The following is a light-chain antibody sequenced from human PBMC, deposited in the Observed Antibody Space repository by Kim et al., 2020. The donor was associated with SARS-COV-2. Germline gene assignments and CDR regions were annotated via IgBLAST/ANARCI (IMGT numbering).Light chain of an antibody. CDR3: NSRDNSGNHYWV. Sequence: SSELTQDPAVSVALGQTVRITCQGDSLRTYSARWYQQKPGQAPVLVIYGKNNRPSGIPDRFSGSSSGNTASLTITGAQAEDEADYYCNSRDNSGNHYWVFGGGTKLTVL. CDR2: GKN. V-gene: IGLV3-19*01. J-gene: IGLJ3*02. CDR1: SLRTYS.